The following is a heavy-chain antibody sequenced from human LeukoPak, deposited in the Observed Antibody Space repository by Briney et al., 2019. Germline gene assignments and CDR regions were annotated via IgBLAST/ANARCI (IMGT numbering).Heavy chain of an antibody. D-gene: IGHD3-3*01. Sequence: PSETLSLTCTDPGGSISRNNWSWIRQPAGEGLEWIGCIYTSGSTNYNPSLKSRVTMSVDTSNNQFSLKLSSVTAADTAVYYCARLRFLEWHGNNWFDPWGQGTLVTGSS. CDR3: ARLRFLEWHGNNWFDP. J-gene: IGHJ5*02. CDR1: GGSISRNN. CDR2: IYTSGST. V-gene: IGHV4-4*07.